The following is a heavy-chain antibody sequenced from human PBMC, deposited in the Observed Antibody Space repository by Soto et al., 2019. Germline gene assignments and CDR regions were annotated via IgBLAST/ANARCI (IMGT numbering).Heavy chain of an antibody. V-gene: IGHV4-39*07. CDR2: IYYSGST. CDR1: GGSISSSTYY. J-gene: IGHJ5*02. D-gene: IGHD5-12*01. Sequence: SETLSLTCTVSGGSISSSTYYWGWIRQPPGKGLEWIASIYYSGSTYYNPSLKSRVTISVDTSKNQFSLKLSSVTAADTAVYYCARFYSGYDFNWFDPWGQGTLVTVSS. CDR3: ARFYSGYDFNWFDP.